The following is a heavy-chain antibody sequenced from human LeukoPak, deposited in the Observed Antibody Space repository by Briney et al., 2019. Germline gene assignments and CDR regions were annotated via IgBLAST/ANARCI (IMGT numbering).Heavy chain of an antibody. V-gene: IGHV3-23*01. D-gene: IGHD1-7*01. J-gene: IGHJ4*02. CDR3: AKDERNWNYNLASQTYD. CDR1: GFTFSSYA. Sequence: GGSLRLSCAASGFTFSSYAMSWVRQAPGKGLEWVSAISGSGASTYYADSVKGRFTISRDNSKNTLYLQMNSLRAEDTAVYYCAKDERNWNYNLASQTYDWGQGTLVTVSS. CDR2: ISGSGAST.